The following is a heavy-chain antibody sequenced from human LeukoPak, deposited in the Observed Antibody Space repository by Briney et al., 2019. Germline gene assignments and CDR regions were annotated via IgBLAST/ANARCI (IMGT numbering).Heavy chain of an antibody. CDR1: GFTFSSYA. J-gene: IGHJ4*02. D-gene: IGHD4-23*01. Sequence: GRSLRLSCAASGFTFSSYAMHWVRQAPGKGLEWVALIYYDGTNKYYADSVKGRFTISRDNSNNTLYLQMNSLRAEDTAVYYCARQTTVATDHWGQGTLVTVSP. CDR3: ARQTTVATDH. V-gene: IGHV3-30*04. CDR2: IYYDGTNK.